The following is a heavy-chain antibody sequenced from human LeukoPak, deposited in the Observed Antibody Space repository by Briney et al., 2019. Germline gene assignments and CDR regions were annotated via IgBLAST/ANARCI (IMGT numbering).Heavy chain of an antibody. Sequence: PSETLSLTCTVSGGSISSGDYYWSWIRQPPGKGLEWIGYIYYSGSTYYNPSLKSRVTISVDTSKNQFSLKLSSVIAADTAVYYCARGNYGGDNYDYWGQGTLVTVSS. D-gene: IGHD4-11*01. CDR1: GGSISSGDYY. CDR2: IYYSGST. J-gene: IGHJ4*02. V-gene: IGHV4-30-4*01. CDR3: ARGNYGGDNYDY.